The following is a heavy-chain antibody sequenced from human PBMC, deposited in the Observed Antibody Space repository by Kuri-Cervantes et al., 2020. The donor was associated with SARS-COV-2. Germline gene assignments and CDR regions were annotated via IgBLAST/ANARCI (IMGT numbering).Heavy chain of an antibody. CDR3: AREQWLELDAFDI. J-gene: IGHJ3*02. D-gene: IGHD6-19*01. V-gene: IGHV3-7*01. Sequence: GSLKISCAASGFSFSMYWMSWVRQAPGKGLEWVANIKKDGSEKYYVDSVKGRFTISRDNAKNSLYLQMNSLRAEDTAVYYCAREQWLELDAFDIWGQGTMVTVSS. CDR1: GFSFSMYW. CDR2: IKKDGSEK.